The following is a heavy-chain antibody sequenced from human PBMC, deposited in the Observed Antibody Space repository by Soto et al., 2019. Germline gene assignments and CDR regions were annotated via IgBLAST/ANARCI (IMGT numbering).Heavy chain of an antibody. CDR1: GDSVSSNSAA. V-gene: IGHV6-1*01. CDR3: ARIHSSSSSDMDV. J-gene: IGHJ6*02. Sequence: SQTLSLTCAISGDSVSSNSAAWNWIRQSQSRGLEWLGRTYYRSKWYSHYAVSVKSRITINPDTSKNQFSLQLNSVTPEDTAVYYCARIHSSSSSDMDVWGQGTTLTVSS. D-gene: IGHD6-6*01. CDR2: TYYRSKWYS.